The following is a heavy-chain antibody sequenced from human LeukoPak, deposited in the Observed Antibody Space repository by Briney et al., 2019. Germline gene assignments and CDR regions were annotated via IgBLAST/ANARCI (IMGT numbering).Heavy chain of an antibody. CDR1: GYSFTVYS. CDR2: INPNSGVT. V-gene: IGHV1-2*02. CDR3: ARVHTSGLIY. Sequence: ASVKVSRKASGYSFTVYSMHWVRQAPGQGLEWMGWINPNSGVTNYAQQFQGRVTMTRDTSITTAYMELSGLRSDDTAVYYCARVHTSGLIYWGQGTLVTVSS. J-gene: IGHJ4*02. D-gene: IGHD6-19*01.